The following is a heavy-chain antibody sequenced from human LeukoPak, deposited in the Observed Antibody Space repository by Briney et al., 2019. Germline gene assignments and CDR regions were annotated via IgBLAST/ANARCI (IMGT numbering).Heavy chain of an antibody. CDR2: IIGSGGST. V-gene: IGHV3-23*01. J-gene: IGHJ3*01. CDR3: AKSTSSWYGGPFDL. Sequence: PGGSLRLSCAASGFSFTSYGIIWDRQAPGKGLEWVSGIIGSGGSTYNADSVKGRLTISRDYSKNTLFLQMNNLRAEDTAAYYWAKSTSSWYGGPFDLWGRGTMVTVSS. D-gene: IGHD6-13*01. CDR1: GFSFTSYG.